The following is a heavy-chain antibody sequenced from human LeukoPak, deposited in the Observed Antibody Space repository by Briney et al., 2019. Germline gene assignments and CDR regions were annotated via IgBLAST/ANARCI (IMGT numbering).Heavy chain of an antibody. CDR1: GGSISSYY. Sequence: SETLSLTCTVSGGSISSYYWSWLRQPPGKGLEWIGYIYYSGSTNYNPSLKSRVTISVDTSKNQFSLKLSSVTAADTAVYYCARDYYDILTGYRDLYYLDYWGQGTLVTVSS. CDR3: ARDYYDILTGYRDLYYLDY. CDR2: IYYSGST. D-gene: IGHD3-9*01. V-gene: IGHV4-59*01. J-gene: IGHJ4*02.